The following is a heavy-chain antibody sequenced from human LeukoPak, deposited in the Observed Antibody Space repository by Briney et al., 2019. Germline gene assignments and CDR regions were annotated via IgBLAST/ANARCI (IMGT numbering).Heavy chain of an antibody. V-gene: IGHV4-61*02. Sequence: SETLSLTCTVSGGSISSGSYYWSWIRQPAGTGLEWIGRIYTSGSTNYNPSLKSRVTISVDTSKNQFSLKLSSVTAADTAVYYCARRVTTRPGYYYYMDVWGKGTTVTISS. D-gene: IGHD4-17*01. CDR1: GGSISSGSYY. CDR2: IYTSGST. J-gene: IGHJ6*03. CDR3: ARRVTTRPGYYYYMDV.